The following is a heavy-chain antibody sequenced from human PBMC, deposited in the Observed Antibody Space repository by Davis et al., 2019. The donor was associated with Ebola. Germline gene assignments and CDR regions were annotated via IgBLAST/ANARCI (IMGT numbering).Heavy chain of an antibody. Sequence: GESLKISCAASGFIFSDYAMTWVRQAPGRGPEWVSVISGSGFLTYYAHSVKGRFTFTRDNSKKTLSLQMDGLRAEDTAVYYCAKVRDMVATAYFYGMDVWGQGATVTVSS. CDR3: AKVRDMVATAYFYGMDV. CDR2: ISGSGFLT. V-gene: IGHV3-23*01. J-gene: IGHJ6*02. CDR1: GFIFSDYA. D-gene: IGHD4-23*01.